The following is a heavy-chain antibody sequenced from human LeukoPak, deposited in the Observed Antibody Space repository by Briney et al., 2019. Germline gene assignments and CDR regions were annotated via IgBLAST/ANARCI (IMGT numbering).Heavy chain of an antibody. CDR3: ARRGWNDDNYYYYYMDV. D-gene: IGHD1-1*01. Sequence: ASVKVSCKASGYTFTSYGLSWVRQAPGQGLEWMGWMNPNSGNTGYAQKFQGRVTMTRNTSISTAYMELSSLRSEDTAVYYCARRGWNDDNYYYYYMDVWGKGTTVTISS. CDR2: MNPNSGNT. J-gene: IGHJ6*03. V-gene: IGHV1-8*02. CDR1: GYTFTSYG.